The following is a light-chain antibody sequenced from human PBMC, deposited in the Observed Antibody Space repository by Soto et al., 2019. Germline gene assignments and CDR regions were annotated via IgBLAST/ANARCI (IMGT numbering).Light chain of an antibody. CDR1: QDISNC. V-gene: IGKV1-33*01. CDR2: DAS. CDR3: QQFDNLPLS. J-gene: IGKJ4*01. Sequence: DIQMTPSPSSLSASVGDRVTITCQASQDISNCLNWYQQKPGKAPKILIYDASVLEAGVPTRFRGVGSGKHFTLTISSLQAEDVATYYGQQFDNLPLSFGGGTKVEIK.